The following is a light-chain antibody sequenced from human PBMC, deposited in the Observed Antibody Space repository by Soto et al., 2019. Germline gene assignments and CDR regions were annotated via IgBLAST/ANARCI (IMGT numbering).Light chain of an antibody. CDR1: QSVSSTL. CDR3: QHYGDSSWT. CDR2: GVS. Sequence: VLTQSPVALSLSSGERATLSCRASQSVSSTLSTWYQQKPGQAPRLLIYGVSSRATDIPDRFSGSGSGTDFTLTISRVGPEDFAVYFCQHYGDSSWTFGQGSRVEIK. V-gene: IGKV3-20*01. J-gene: IGKJ1*01.